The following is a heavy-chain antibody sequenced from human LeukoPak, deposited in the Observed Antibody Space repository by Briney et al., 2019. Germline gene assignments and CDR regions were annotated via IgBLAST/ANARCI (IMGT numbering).Heavy chain of an antibody. V-gene: IGHV1-2*02. Sequence: ASVKVSCKASGYTFTGYYMHWVRQAPGQGLEWMGWINPNSGGTNYAQKFQGRVTVTRDTSISTAYMELSRLRSDDTAVYYCARPYYYDSSGYCYDYWGQGTLVTVSS. CDR2: INPNSGGT. J-gene: IGHJ4*02. D-gene: IGHD3-22*01. CDR1: GYTFTGYY. CDR3: ARPYYYDSSGYCYDY.